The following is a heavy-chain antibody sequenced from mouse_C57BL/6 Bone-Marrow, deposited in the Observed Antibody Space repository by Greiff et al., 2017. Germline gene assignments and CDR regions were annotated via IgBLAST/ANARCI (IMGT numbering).Heavy chain of an antibody. V-gene: IGHV1-50*01. D-gene: IGHD1-1*02. CDR1: GYTFTSYW. CDR3: ARVLYYYAMDY. CDR2: IDPSDSYT. J-gene: IGHJ4*01. Sequence: QVQLQQPGAELVKPGASVKLSCKASGYTFTSYWMQWVQQRPGQGLEWIGEIDPSDSYTNYNQKFKGKATLTVDTSSSTAYMQLSSLTSEDSAVYYCARVLYYYAMDYWGQGTSVTVSS.